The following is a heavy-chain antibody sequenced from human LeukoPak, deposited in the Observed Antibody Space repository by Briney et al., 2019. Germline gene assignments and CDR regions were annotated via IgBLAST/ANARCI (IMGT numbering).Heavy chain of an antibody. CDR3: AKTIPYWYFDL. Sequence: GGSLRLSCAASGFTLSTYDMSWVRQAPTKGLEWVSAIGGDGGITYADSVKGRFTISRDNSKNTLYLQMNSLRAEDTAIYYCAKTIPYWYFDLWGHGTLSLSPQ. V-gene: IGHV3-23*01. CDR1: GFTLSTYD. D-gene: IGHD5-24*01. J-gene: IGHJ2*01. CDR2: IGGDGGIT.